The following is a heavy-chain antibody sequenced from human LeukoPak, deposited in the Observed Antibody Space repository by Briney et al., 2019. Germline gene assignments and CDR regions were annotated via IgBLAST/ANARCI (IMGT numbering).Heavy chain of an antibody. CDR2: INPNSGGT. J-gene: IGHJ3*02. CDR1: GYTFTGYY. V-gene: IGHV1-2*02. CDR3: ARAWENYDFWSGTKKNNDAFDI. Sequence: ASVKVSCKASGYTFTGYYMHWVRQAPGQGLEWMGWINPNSGGTTYAQKFQGRVTMTRDTSISTAYMELSRLRSDDTAVYYCARAWENYDFWSGTKKNNDAFDIWGQGTMVTVSS. D-gene: IGHD3-3*01.